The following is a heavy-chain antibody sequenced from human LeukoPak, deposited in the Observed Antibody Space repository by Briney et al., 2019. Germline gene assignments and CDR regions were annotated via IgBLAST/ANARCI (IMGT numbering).Heavy chain of an antibody. Sequence: ASVKVSCKASGYTLTSHYLHWVRQAPGQGPEWMGWINPNSGETNYAPKFQGRVTMTRDTSINAAYLELGGLRSDDTAVYYCARGSGYAGAEYFEHWGQGTLVTVSS. J-gene: IGHJ1*01. D-gene: IGHD3-3*01. CDR2: INPNSGET. CDR3: ARGSGYAGAEYFEH. CDR1: GYTLTSHY. V-gene: IGHV1-2*02.